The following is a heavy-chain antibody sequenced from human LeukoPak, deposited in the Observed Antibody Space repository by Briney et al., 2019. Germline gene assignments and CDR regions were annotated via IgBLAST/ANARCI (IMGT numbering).Heavy chain of an antibody. CDR1: GYTFTGYY. CDR2: INPNSGGT. V-gene: IGHV1-2*02. D-gene: IGHD5-18*01. J-gene: IGHJ4*02. CDR3: ARMLGVDTGMELDY. Sequence: GASAKVSCKASGYTFTGYYMHWVRQAPGQGLEWMGWINPNSGGTNYAQKFQGRVTMTRDTSISTAYMELSRLRSDDTAVYYCARMLGVDTGMELDYWGQGTLVTVSS.